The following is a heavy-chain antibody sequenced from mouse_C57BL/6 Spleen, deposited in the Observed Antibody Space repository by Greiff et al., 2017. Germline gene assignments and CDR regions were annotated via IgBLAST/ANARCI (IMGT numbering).Heavy chain of an antibody. CDR2: IYPGSGST. V-gene: IGHV1-55*01. D-gene: IGHD3-1*01. Sequence: VQLQQPGAELVKPGASVKLSCKASGYTFTSYWITWVKQRPGQGLEWIGDIYPGSGSTNYNEKFKSKATLTVDTSSSTAYMQLSSLTSEDSAVYYCAKGAQLSLYFDYWGQGTTLTVSS. CDR3: AKGAQLSLYFDY. CDR1: GYTFTSYW. J-gene: IGHJ2*01.